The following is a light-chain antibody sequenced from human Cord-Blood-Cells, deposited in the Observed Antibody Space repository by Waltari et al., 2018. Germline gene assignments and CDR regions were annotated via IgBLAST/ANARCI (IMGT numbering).Light chain of an antibody. CDR3: QQYGSSPRT. CDR1: QRVSSSY. J-gene: IGKJ1*01. Sequence: EIVLTQSPATLSLSPGERATLSCGASQRVSSSYLAWYQQKPGLAPRLLIYDASSRATGIPDRFSGSGSGTDFTLTISRLEPEDFAVYYCQQYGSSPRTFDQGTKVEIK. CDR2: DAS. V-gene: IGKV3D-20*01.